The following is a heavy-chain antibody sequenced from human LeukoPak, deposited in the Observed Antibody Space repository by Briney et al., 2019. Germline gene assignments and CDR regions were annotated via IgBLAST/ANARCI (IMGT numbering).Heavy chain of an antibody. Sequence: GGSLRLSCAASGFTFTSYSMNWVRQAPGKGLEWVAYITTRSSDINYADSVKGRFTISRDNAENSLYLQMNSLRDEDTAVYYCARDKDWSFDNWGQGVLVTVSS. J-gene: IGHJ4*02. CDR1: GFTFTSYS. V-gene: IGHV3-21*05. CDR3: ARDKDWSFDN. D-gene: IGHD3/OR15-3a*01. CDR2: ITTRSSDI.